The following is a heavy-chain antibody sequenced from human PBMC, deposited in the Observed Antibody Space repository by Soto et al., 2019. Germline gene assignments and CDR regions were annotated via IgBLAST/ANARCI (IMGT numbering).Heavy chain of an antibody. CDR1: GYTFTGYY. CDR3: ARDAMGYYYDSSGYTN. CDR2: INPNSGGT. V-gene: IGHV1-2*02. J-gene: IGHJ4*02. Sequence: ASVKVSCKASGYTFTGYYMHWVRQAPGQGLEWMGWINPNSGGTNYAQKFQGRVTMTRDTSISTAYMGLSRLRSDDTAVYYCARDAMGYYYDSSGYTNWGQGTLVTVSS. D-gene: IGHD3-22*01.